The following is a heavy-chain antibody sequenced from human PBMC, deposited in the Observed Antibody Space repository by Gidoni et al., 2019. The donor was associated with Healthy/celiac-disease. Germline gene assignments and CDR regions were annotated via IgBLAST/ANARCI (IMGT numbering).Heavy chain of an antibody. CDR3: ATPSSRYSSSYYYYYYGMDV. Sequence: QVQLVQSGAEVKKPGSSVKVSCKASGGHFSSYAISWVRQAPGQGLEWMGGIIPIFGTANYAQKFQGRVTITADESTSTAYMELSSLRSEDTAVYYCATPSSRYSSSYYYYYYGMDVWGQGTTVTVSS. CDR1: GGHFSSYA. J-gene: IGHJ6*02. V-gene: IGHV1-69*01. D-gene: IGHD6-6*01. CDR2: IIPIFGTA.